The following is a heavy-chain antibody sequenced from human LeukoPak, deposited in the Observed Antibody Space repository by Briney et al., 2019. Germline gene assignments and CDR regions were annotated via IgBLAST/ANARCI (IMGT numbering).Heavy chain of an antibody. D-gene: IGHD2-15*01. Sequence: GGSLRLSCAASGFTFSSYEMNWVRQAPGKGLEWVSYISSSGSTIYYADSVKGRFTISRDNAKNSLYLQMNSLRAEDTAVYYCARASGYCSGGSCYEYYFDYWGQGTLVTVSS. CDR2: ISSSGSTI. CDR3: ARASGYCSGGSCYEYYFDY. J-gene: IGHJ4*02. V-gene: IGHV3-48*03. CDR1: GFTFSSYE.